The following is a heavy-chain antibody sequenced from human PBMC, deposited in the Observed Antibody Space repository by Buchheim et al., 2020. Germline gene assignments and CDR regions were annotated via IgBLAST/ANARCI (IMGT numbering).Heavy chain of an antibody. Sequence: EVQVVESGGGLVQPGGSLRLSCAGSGFTFSNFWMHWVRQVPGKGLVWVPRINEHGSRIDYADSVKGRFPISRDNAKNTLYLQMDSLRAEDTAVYYCAKDFVGAEDNWGQG. D-gene: IGHD1-14*01. J-gene: IGHJ4*02. V-gene: IGHV3-74*01. CDR2: INEHGSRI. CDR1: GFTFSNFW. CDR3: AKDFVGAEDN.